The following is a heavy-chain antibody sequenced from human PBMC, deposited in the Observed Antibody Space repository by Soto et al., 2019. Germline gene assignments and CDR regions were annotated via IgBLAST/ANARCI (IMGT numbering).Heavy chain of an antibody. Sequence: PGESRKISCKGSGYSFTSYWISWVRQMPGKGLEWMGRIDPSDSYTNYSPSFQGHVTISADKSISTAYLQWSSLKASDTAMYYCARHWGSYSSSGTWFDPWGQGTLVTVSS. CDR2: IDPSDSYT. D-gene: IGHD6-13*01. V-gene: IGHV5-10-1*01. CDR3: ARHWGSYSSSGTWFDP. J-gene: IGHJ5*02. CDR1: GYSFTSYW.